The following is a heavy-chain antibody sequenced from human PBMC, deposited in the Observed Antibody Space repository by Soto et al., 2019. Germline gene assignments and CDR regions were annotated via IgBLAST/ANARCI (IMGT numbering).Heavy chain of an antibody. CDR3: ARDILGVGPIVATIWSFDY. CDR2: INAGNGNT. J-gene: IGHJ4*02. D-gene: IGHD5-12*01. CDR1: GYTFTSYA. V-gene: IGHV1-3*01. Sequence: QVQLVQSGAEVKKPGASVKVSCKASGYTFTSYAMHWVRQAPGQRLEWMGWINAGNGNTKYSQKFQGRVTITRDTSASTAYMELSSLRSEDTAVYYCARDILGVGPIVATIWSFDYWGQGTLVTVSS.